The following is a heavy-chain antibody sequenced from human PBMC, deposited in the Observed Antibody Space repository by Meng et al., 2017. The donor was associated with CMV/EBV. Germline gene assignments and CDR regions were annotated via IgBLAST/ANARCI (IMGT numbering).Heavy chain of an antibody. Sequence: QLRRQEHGPGLVKPSETLSLPCTVSGGSISSSSYYWGWIRQPPGKGLEWIGSIYYSGSTYYNPSLKSRVTISVDTSKNQFSLKLSSVTAADTAVYYCARGVVTMIVVYDPWGQGTLVTVSS. V-gene: IGHV4-39*07. D-gene: IGHD3-22*01. J-gene: IGHJ5*02. CDR2: IYYSGST. CDR3: ARGVVTMIVVYDP. CDR1: GGSISSSSYY.